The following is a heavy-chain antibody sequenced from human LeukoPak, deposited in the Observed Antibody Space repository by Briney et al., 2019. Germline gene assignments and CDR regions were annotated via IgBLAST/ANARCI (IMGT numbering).Heavy chain of an antibody. CDR1: GFTFSSDV. J-gene: IGHJ4*02. CDR3: AKVRAPRQYYFDY. CDR2: ISGSGGRT. Sequence: PGVSLRLSCAASGFTFSSDVMSWFRQAPGKGLEWFSAISGSGGRTYYADSVKGRFTISRDNSKNTLYLQMNSLRAEDTAVYYCAKVRAPRQYYFDYWGQGTLVTVSS. V-gene: IGHV3-23*01. D-gene: IGHD1-26*01.